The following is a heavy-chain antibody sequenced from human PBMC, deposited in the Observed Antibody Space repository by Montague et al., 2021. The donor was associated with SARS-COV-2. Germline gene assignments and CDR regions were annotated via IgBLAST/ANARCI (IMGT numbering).Heavy chain of an antibody. Sequence: SLSLSCAASGFTFSSFAVSWVRQAPGKGLEWVSTITASGDGTYYAGSVKGRFTISRDNSKNTLYLQMISLRAEDTAVYFCAEGYSYGSHTFDIWGQGTMVTVSS. CDR1: GFTFSSFA. J-gene: IGHJ3*02. D-gene: IGHD5-18*01. CDR3: AEGYSYGSHTFDI. V-gene: IGHV3-23*01. CDR2: ITASGDGT.